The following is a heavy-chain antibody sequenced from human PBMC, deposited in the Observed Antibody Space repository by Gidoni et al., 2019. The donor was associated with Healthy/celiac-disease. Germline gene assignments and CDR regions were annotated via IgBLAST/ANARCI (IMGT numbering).Heavy chain of an antibody. CDR2: ISYDGSNK. CDR3: ANLEGGYYGSGSYLAGWGYYYYGMDV. J-gene: IGHJ6*02. V-gene: IGHV3-30*18. D-gene: IGHD3-10*01. Sequence: QVQLVESGGGVVQPGRSLRLSCAASGFPFSSYGMHWVRQAPGKGLEWVAVISYDGSNKYYADSVKGRFTISRDNSKNTLYLQMNSLRAEDTAVYYCANLEGGYYGSGSYLAGWGYYYYGMDVWGQGTTVTVSS. CDR1: GFPFSSYG.